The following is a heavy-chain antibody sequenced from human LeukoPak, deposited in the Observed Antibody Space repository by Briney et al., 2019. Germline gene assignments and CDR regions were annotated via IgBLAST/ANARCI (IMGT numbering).Heavy chain of an antibody. Sequence: ASVKVSCKASGGTFSNYAISWVRQAPGQGLEWMGWINPNSGGTNYAQKFQGRVTMTRDTSISTAYMELSRLRSDDTAVYYCARRILWFGELALGYMDVWGKGTTVTVSS. V-gene: IGHV1-2*02. CDR1: GGTFSNYA. CDR2: INPNSGGT. J-gene: IGHJ6*03. D-gene: IGHD3-10*01. CDR3: ARRILWFGELALGYMDV.